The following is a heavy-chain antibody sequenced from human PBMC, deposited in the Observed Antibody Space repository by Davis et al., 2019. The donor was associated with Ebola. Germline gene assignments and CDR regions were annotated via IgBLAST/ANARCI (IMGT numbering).Heavy chain of an antibody. Sequence: PGGSLRLSCAASGFTFSSSEMNWVRQAPGKGLEWVSYISSSGSTIYYADSVKGRFTISRDNAKNSLYLQMNSLRAEDTAVYYCARDPRVTGPWGQGTLVTVSS. CDR2: ISSSGSTI. D-gene: IGHD2-21*02. V-gene: IGHV3-48*03. J-gene: IGHJ5*02. CDR3: ARDPRVTGP. CDR1: GFTFSSSE.